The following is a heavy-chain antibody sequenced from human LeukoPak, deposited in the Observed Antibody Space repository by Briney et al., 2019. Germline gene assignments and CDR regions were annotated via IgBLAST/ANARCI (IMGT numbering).Heavy chain of an antibody. CDR3: ARGQTSRDSSSWYGVY. CDR2: ISYDGSNK. J-gene: IGHJ4*02. D-gene: IGHD6-13*01. Sequence: GGSLRLSCAASGFTFDDYAMHWVRQAPGKGLEWVAVISYDGSNKYYADSVKGRFTISRDNSKNTLYLQMNSLRAEDTAVFYCARGQTSRDSSSWYGVYWGQGTLVTVSS. V-gene: IGHV3-30-3*01. CDR1: GFTFDDYA.